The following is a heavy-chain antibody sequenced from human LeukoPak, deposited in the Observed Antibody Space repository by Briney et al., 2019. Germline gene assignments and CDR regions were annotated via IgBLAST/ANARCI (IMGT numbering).Heavy chain of an antibody. CDR2: INPNSGGT. V-gene: IGHV1-2*02. D-gene: IGHD3-22*01. J-gene: IGHJ4*02. CDR3: ARVSDSSGYYPYFDY. Sequence: GASVKVSCKASGYTFTGHYMHWVRQAPGQGLEWMGWINPNSGGTNYAQKFQGRVTMTRDTSISTAYMELSRLRSDDTAVYYCARVSDSSGYYPYFDYWGQGTLVTVSS. CDR1: GYTFTGHY.